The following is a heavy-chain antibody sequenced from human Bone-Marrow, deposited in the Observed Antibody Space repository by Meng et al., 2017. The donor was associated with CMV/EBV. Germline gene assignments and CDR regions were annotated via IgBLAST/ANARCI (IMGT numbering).Heavy chain of an antibody. Sequence: GESLKISCAASGFTLSSYWMHWVRQAPGKGLVWVSRINSDGSITNYADSVKGRFTISRDNAKNSLYLQMNSLRAEDTAVYYCARDGTVVVMSEGFRWFDPWGQGTLVTVSS. CDR3: ARDGTVVVMSEGFRWFDP. CDR1: GFTLSSYW. D-gene: IGHD2-2*01. J-gene: IGHJ5*02. CDR2: INSDGSIT. V-gene: IGHV3-74*01.